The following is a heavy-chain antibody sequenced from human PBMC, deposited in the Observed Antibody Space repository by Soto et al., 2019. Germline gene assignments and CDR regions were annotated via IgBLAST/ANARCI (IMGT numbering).Heavy chain of an antibody. V-gene: IGHV4-4*02. CDR3: ASQNMVRGTSIDY. Sequence: SETLSLTCAVSGGSISSSNWWSWVRQPPGKGLEWIGEIYHSGSTNYNPSLKSRVTISVDKSKNQFSLKLSSVTAADTAVYYCASQNMVRGTSIDYWGQGTLVTVS. D-gene: IGHD3-10*01. CDR2: IYHSGST. CDR1: GGSISSSNW. J-gene: IGHJ4*02.